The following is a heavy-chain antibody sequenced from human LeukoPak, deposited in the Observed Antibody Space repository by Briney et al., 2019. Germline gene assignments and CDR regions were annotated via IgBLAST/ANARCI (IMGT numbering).Heavy chain of an antibody. CDR2: TYYSGST. J-gene: IGHJ4*02. CDR1: GGXIRSYY. V-gene: IGHV4-59*01. Sequence: SETLSLTCIVSGGXIRSYYWSWIRQPPGKGLEWIVYTYYSGSTNYNPSLKSRVTISVDTSKNQFSLRLSSVTAADTAVYYCAGDLFGSYDYLDYWGQGTLVTVSS. CDR3: AGDLFGSYDYLDY. D-gene: IGHD1-26*01.